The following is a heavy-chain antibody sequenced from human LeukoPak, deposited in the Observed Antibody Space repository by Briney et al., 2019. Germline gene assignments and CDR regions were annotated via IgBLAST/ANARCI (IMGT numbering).Heavy chain of an antibody. Sequence: RPSETLSLTCTVSGGSISSYYWSWIRQPPGKGLEWIGSIYHSGSTYYNPSLKSRVTISVDTSKNQFSLKLSSVTAADTAVYYCARESRDGYMWGGSFDIWGQGTMVTVSS. CDR1: GGSISSYY. V-gene: IGHV4-38-2*02. J-gene: IGHJ3*02. CDR3: ARESRDGYMWGGSFDI. CDR2: IYHSGST. D-gene: IGHD5-24*01.